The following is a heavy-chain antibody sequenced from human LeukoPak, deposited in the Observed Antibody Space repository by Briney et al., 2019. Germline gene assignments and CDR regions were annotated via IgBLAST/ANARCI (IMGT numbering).Heavy chain of an antibody. CDR3: ARDLRQQLETGAHAFDI. Sequence: EPSETLSLTCTVSGGSISSYYWSWIRQPPGKGLEWIGYIYYSGSTYYNPSLKSRVTISVDASKNQFSLKLSSVTAADTAVYYCARDLRQQLETGAHAFDIWGQGTMVTVSS. V-gene: IGHV4-59*12. D-gene: IGHD6-13*01. CDR2: IYYSGST. J-gene: IGHJ3*02. CDR1: GGSISSYY.